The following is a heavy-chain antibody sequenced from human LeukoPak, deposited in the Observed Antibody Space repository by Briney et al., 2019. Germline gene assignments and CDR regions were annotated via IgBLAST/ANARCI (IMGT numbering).Heavy chain of an antibody. Sequence: SETLSLTCTVSGGSISSYYWSWIRQPPGKGLEWIGYIYYSGSTNYNPSLKSRATISVDTSKNQFSLKLSSVTAADTAVYYCASLDYDDYVLGVWGKGTTVTVSS. V-gene: IGHV4-59*01. CDR3: ASLDYDDYVLGV. J-gene: IGHJ6*04. CDR2: IYYSGST. D-gene: IGHD4-17*01. CDR1: GGSISSYY.